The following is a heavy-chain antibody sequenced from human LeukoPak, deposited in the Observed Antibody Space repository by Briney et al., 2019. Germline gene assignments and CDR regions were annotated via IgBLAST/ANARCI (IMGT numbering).Heavy chain of an antibody. V-gene: IGHV1-2*02. Sequence: ASVKVSCKASGYTFTGYYMHWVRQAPGQGLEWMGWIDPNSGGTKYAQKFQGRVTMTRDTSISTAYMELSRLRSDDTAVYYCARVGLAAAAWDNAFDIWGQGTMVTVSS. CDR2: IDPNSGGT. CDR1: GYTFTGYY. D-gene: IGHD6-13*01. CDR3: ARVGLAAAAWDNAFDI. J-gene: IGHJ3*02.